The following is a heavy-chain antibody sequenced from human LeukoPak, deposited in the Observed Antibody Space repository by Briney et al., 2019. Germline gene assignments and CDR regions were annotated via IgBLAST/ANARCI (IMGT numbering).Heavy chain of an antibody. CDR1: GFTFSSFG. V-gene: IGHV3-30*19. CDR3: ARETSRRGGHDY. D-gene: IGHD2-15*01. J-gene: IGHJ4*02. Sequence: PGRSLRLSCAASGFTFSSFGMHWVRQAPDKGLEWMAVISSDGNNEYYADSVKGRFTISRDNSKNTLYLQMNSLRPEDTAVYYCARETSRRGGHDYWGQGTLVTVSS. CDR2: ISSDGNNE.